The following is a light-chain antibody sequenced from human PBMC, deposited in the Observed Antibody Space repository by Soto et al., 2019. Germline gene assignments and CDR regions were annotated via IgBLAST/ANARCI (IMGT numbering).Light chain of an antibody. V-gene: IGKV3-11*01. CDR2: DAS. CDR1: QSVGSY. CDR3: QQRSNWPLT. J-gene: IGKJ4*01. Sequence: EIVLTQSPATLSLSPRERATLSCRASQSVGSYLGWYQQKPGQAPRLLIYDASNRATGIPPRFSGSGSGTDFTLTVSSLEPEDFAVYYCQQRSNWPLTFGGGTKVEIK.